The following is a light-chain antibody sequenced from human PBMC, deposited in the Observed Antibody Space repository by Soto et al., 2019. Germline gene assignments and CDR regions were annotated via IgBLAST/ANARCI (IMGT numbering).Light chain of an antibody. J-gene: IGKJ5*01. CDR3: QQRDGYPIT. CDR1: QGISDR. V-gene: IGKV1-9*01. Sequence: DILLTQSPSFLSASVGDRVTITCRASQGISDRLAWYQQRPGKAPNLLIHSASSLQSGVPLRFSGSGSGTEFTLTISSLQPADFATYYCQQRDGYPITFGQGTRLEMK. CDR2: SAS.